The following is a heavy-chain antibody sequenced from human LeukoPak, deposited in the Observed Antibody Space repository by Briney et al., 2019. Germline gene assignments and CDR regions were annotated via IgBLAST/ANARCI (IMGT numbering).Heavy chain of an antibody. CDR2: ISYDGSNK. CDR1: GFTFSSYG. J-gene: IGHJ6*02. Sequence: GRSLRLSCAASGFTFSSYGMHWVRQAPGKWLEWVAVISYDGSNKYYADSVKGRFTISRDNSKNTLYLQMNSLRAEDTAVYYCAKVLGYSSSWFPYYYYGMDVWGQGTTVTVSS. CDR3: AKVLGYSSSWFPYYYYGMDV. D-gene: IGHD6-13*01. V-gene: IGHV3-30*18.